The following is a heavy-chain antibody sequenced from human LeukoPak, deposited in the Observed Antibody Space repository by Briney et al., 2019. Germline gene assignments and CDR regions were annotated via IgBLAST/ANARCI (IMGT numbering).Heavy chain of an antibody. Sequence: KTSETLSLTCTVSGGSISSYYWSWIRQPPGKGLEWIGYIYYSGSTNYNPSLKSRVTISVDTSKNQFSLKLSSVTAADTAVYYCARDSPPSYCSGGSCYFDPWGQGTLVTVSS. CDR1: GGSISSYY. J-gene: IGHJ5*02. CDR3: ARDSPPSYCSGGSCYFDP. V-gene: IGHV4-59*12. D-gene: IGHD2-15*01. CDR2: IYYSGST.